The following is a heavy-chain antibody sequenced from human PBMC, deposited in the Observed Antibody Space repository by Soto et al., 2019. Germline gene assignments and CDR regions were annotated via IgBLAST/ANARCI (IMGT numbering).Heavy chain of an antibody. D-gene: IGHD2-21*02. CDR3: VRGSFSSATAFDY. Sequence: QVQLVQSGAEVKKPGASVKVSCKASGYTLTSYDISWVRQAPGQGLEWMGWSSTYSSRTNFAQKFRGRVTVTTDTSPSTVYMELRTLTSDGTAVYYYVRGSFSSATAFDYWGQGTLVTVSS. V-gene: IGHV1-18*01. CDR1: GYTLTSYD. J-gene: IGHJ4*02. CDR2: SSTYSSRT.